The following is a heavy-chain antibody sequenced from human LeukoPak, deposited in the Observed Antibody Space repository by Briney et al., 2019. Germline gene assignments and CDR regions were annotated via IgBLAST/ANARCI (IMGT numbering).Heavy chain of an antibody. CDR2: IYSGGTT. CDR3: ARVRGDSSGYSYYFDY. CDR1: GFTVSSNY. Sequence: GGSLSLSCAASGFTVSSNYMSWVRQAPGKGLEWVSVIYSGGTTYYADSVKGRFTISRDNSKNTLYLQMNSLRAEDTAVYYCARVRGDSSGYSYYFDYWGQGTLVTVSS. J-gene: IGHJ4*02. D-gene: IGHD3-22*01. V-gene: IGHV3-53*01.